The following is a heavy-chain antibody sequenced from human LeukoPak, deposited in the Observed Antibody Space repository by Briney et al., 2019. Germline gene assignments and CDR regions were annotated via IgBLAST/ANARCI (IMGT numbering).Heavy chain of an antibody. Sequence: GGSLRLSCAASGITVNTNYMSWVRQALGKGLEWVSIIYSGGATFYADSVKGRFTISRESSKNTLWLQMNSLRAEDTAVYYCARGGESYTDYWYFDLWGRGTLVTVSS. V-gene: IGHV3-66*01. J-gene: IGHJ2*01. CDR2: IYSGGAT. CDR3: ARGGESYTDYWYFDL. D-gene: IGHD3-16*01. CDR1: GITVNTNY.